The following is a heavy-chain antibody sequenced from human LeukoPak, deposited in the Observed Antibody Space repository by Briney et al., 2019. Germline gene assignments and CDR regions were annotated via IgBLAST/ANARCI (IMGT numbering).Heavy chain of an antibody. CDR1: GYTFNTYG. CDR3: ARDGRQWVPLNWFDP. V-gene: IGHV1-18*04. CDR2: ISAYNGNT. Sequence: GASVKVSCKASGYTFNTYGINWVRQAPGQGLEWMGWISAYNGNTNYAQNFQGRLTLTTDTSTSTAYMELTSLRFDDTAVYYCARDGRQWVPLNWFDPWGQGTLVIVSS. D-gene: IGHD6-19*01. J-gene: IGHJ5*02.